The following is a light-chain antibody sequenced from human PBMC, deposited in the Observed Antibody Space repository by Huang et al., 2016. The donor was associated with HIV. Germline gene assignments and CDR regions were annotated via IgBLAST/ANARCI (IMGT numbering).Light chain of an antibody. V-gene: IGKV3-15*01. J-gene: IGKJ2*01. Sequence: IVMTQSPDTPSVSPGQRATLSCRASQTVSSNLSWYQQIPGQPPRLRIYAAATRATGVPARFSGGGSGTEFALTISSLTSEDFTLYYCQQYDDWPPTFGQGTKLEI. CDR1: QTVSSN. CDR2: AAA. CDR3: QQYDDWPPT.